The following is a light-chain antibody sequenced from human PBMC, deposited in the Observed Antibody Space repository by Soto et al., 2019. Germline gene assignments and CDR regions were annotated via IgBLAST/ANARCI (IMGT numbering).Light chain of an antibody. Sequence: EIVLTQSPGTLSLSPGERATLSFSASQSVSSSYLAWYQQKPGQAPRLLIYGASSRATGIPDRFSGSGSGTDFTLTISRQEPEDFAVYYCQQYGSSPITFGQGTRLEIK. CDR1: QSVSSSY. V-gene: IGKV3-20*01. J-gene: IGKJ5*01. CDR3: QQYGSSPIT. CDR2: GAS.